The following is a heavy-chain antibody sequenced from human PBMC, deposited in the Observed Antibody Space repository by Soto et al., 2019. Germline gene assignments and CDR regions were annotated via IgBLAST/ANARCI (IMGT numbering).Heavy chain of an antibody. J-gene: IGHJ5*02. CDR2: ISSSGSTI. CDR3: ARDLLPHSYSSNRRGWFDP. D-gene: IGHD6-13*01. Sequence: PVGSLRLSCAASGFTFSSYEMNWVRQAPGKGLEWVSYISSSGSTIYYADSVKGRFTISRDNAKNSLYLQMNSLRAEDTAVYYCARDLLPHSYSSNRRGWFDPWGQGTLVTVSS. CDR1: GFTFSSYE. V-gene: IGHV3-48*03.